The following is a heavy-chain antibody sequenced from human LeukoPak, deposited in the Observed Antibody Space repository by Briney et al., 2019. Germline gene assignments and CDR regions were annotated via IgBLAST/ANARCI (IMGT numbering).Heavy chain of an antibody. J-gene: IGHJ6*03. CDR3: ARGSTSGSYYSWYYYYYYMDV. D-gene: IGHD1-26*01. CDR1: GYTFTSYD. Sequence: ASVKVSCKASGYTFTSYDINWVRQATGQGLEWMGWMNLNSGNTGYAQKFQGRVTITRNTSISTAYMELSSLRSEDTAVYYCARGSTSGSYYSWYYYYYYMDVWGKGTTVTVSS. V-gene: IGHV1-8*03. CDR2: MNLNSGNT.